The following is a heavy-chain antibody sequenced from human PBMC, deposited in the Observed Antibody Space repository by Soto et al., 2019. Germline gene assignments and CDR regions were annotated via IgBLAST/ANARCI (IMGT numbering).Heavy chain of an antibody. CDR3: AKGGYCSSTSCLKNWFDP. J-gene: IGHJ5*02. CDR1: GGTFSSYA. CDR2: IIPIFGTA. D-gene: IGHD2-2*01. Sequence: QVQLVQSGAEVKKPGSSVKVSCKASGGTFSSYAISWVRQAPGQGLEWMGGIIPIFGTANYAQKFQGRVTITADESTSTADMELSSLRSEDTAVYYCAKGGYCSSTSCLKNWFDPWGQGTLVTVSS. V-gene: IGHV1-69*01.